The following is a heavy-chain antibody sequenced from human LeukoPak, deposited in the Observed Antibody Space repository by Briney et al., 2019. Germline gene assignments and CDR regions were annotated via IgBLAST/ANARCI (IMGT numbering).Heavy chain of an antibody. CDR3: ARVKTVYYDYVWGSYRLYYFDY. J-gene: IGHJ4*02. D-gene: IGHD3-16*02. CDR1: GGSFSGYY. CDR2: INHSGST. V-gene: IGHV4-34*01. Sequence: SETLSLTCAVYGGSFSGYYWSWICQPPGKGLEWIGEINHSGSTNYNPSLKSRVTISVDTSKNQFSLKLSSVTAADTAVYYCARVKTVYYDYVWGSYRLYYFDYWGQGTLVTVSS.